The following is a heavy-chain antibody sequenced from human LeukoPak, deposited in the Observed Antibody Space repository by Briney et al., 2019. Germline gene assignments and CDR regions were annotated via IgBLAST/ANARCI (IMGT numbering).Heavy chain of an antibody. CDR2: FSWNSGSI. Sequence: GRSLRLSCAASGFTFDDYAMHWAGQAPGRGLEWVPVFSWNSGSIGYADSVKGRFTISRDNAKNSLYLQMNSLRAEDTALYYCAKDKDWVLLGGYFDYWGQGTLVTVSS. D-gene: IGHD1-26*01. V-gene: IGHV3-9*01. J-gene: IGHJ4*02. CDR1: GFTFDDYA. CDR3: AKDKDWVLLGGYFDY.